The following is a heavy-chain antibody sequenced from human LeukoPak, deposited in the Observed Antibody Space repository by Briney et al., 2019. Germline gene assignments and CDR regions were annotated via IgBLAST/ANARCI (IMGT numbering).Heavy chain of an antibody. V-gene: IGHV3-11*01. D-gene: IGHD1-26*01. Sequence: GGSLRLSCPAAGFTFSDYYMSWIRQAPGKGLEWVSYISRSGSTIYYADSVRGRFTISRDNAKNSLFLQMNSLRAEDTAVYYCARCLTTLGGFDYWGQGTLVTVSS. J-gene: IGHJ4*02. CDR3: ARCLTTLGGFDY. CDR1: GFTFSDYY. CDR2: ISRSGSTI.